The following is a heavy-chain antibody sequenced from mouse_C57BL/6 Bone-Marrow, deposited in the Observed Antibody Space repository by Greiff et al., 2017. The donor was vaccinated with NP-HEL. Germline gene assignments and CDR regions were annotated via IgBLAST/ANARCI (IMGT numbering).Heavy chain of an antibody. CDR2: IDPANGNT. CDR3: ARSSFYSYGSSYTWFAY. V-gene: IGHV14-3*01. CDR1: GFNIKNNY. Sequence: LVESVAELVRPGASVKLSCTASGFNIKNNYMHWVKQRPEQGLEWIGRIDPANGNTKYAPKFPGKATITADTSSNTAYLQLSSLTSEDTAIYYCARSSFYSYGSSYTWFAYWGQGTLVTVSA. J-gene: IGHJ3*01. D-gene: IGHD1-1*01.